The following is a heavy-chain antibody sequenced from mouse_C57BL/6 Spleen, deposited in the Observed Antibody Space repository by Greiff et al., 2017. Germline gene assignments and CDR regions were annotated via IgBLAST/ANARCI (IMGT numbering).Heavy chain of an antibody. D-gene: IGHD2-3*01. CDR2: IYPGDGDT. Sequence: QVQLQQSGPELVKPGASVKISCKASGYAFSSSWMNWVKQRPGKGLEWIGRIYPGDGDTNYNGKFKGKATLTADKSSSTAYMQLSSLTSEDSAVYFCANDGYYEIYYAMDYWGQGTSVTVSS. J-gene: IGHJ4*01. CDR1: GYAFSSSW. CDR3: ANDGYYEIYYAMDY. V-gene: IGHV1-82*01.